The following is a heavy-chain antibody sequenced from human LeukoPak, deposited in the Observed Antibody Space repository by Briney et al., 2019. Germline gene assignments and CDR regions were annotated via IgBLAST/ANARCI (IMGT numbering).Heavy chain of an antibody. CDR3: ARDYYDSSGYYFHY. D-gene: IGHD3-22*01. CDR2: INHSGST. CDR1: GGSFSGYY. Sequence: SETLSLTCAVYGGSFSGYYWSWIRQPPGRGLEWIGEINHSGSTNYNPSLKSRVTISVDTSKNQFSLKLSSVTAADTAVYYCARDYYDSSGYYFHYWGQGTLVTVSS. V-gene: IGHV4-34*01. J-gene: IGHJ4*02.